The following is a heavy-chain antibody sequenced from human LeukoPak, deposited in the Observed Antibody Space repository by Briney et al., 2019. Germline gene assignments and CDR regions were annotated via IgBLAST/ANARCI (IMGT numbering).Heavy chain of an antibody. J-gene: IGHJ5*02. CDR1: GYTFTSYY. Sequence: GASVKVSCKASGYTFTSYYMHWVRQAPGQGLEWMGWINTNTGNPTYAQGFTGRFVFSLDTSVSTAYLQISSLKAEDTAVYYCARVGCSGGSCYGGPPMNWFDPWGQGTLVTVSS. CDR3: ARVGCSGGSCYGGPPMNWFDP. D-gene: IGHD2-15*01. CDR2: INTNTGNP. V-gene: IGHV7-4-1*02.